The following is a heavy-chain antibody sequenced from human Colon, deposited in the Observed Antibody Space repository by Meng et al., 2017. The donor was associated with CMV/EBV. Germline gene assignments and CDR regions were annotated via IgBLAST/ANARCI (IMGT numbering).Heavy chain of an antibody. CDR1: GGSISSYY. V-gene: IGHV4-59*01. CDR3: ARFSATGGHYLGMDV. CDR2: IYYRGST. D-gene: IGHD2-8*02. Sequence: SETLSLTCTVSGGSISSYYWSWIRQPPGKGLEWIGYIYYRGSTNYNPSLKSRVTISVDTSKNQCSLKVSSVTAADTAVYSCARFSATGGHYLGMDVWGQGTTVTVSS. J-gene: IGHJ6*02.